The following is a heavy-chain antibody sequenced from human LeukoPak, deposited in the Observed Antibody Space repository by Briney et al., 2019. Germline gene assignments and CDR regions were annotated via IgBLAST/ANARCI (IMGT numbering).Heavy chain of an antibody. CDR1: GYPFTTWE. D-gene: IGHD1-14*01. V-gene: IGHV1-8*01. CDR2: VYPNSGNT. CDR3: ARGPRNDP. J-gene: IGHJ5*02. Sequence: GAPVKVSCKTSGYPFTTWEINWVRQAAGQGLEWMGWVYPNSGNTAYAQKFQGRVTMTRDTSISTAYMELSGLRFDDTAVYFCARGPRNDPWGQGTLVTVSS.